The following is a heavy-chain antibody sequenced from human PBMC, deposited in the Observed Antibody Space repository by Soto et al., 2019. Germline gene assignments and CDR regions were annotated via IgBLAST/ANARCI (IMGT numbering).Heavy chain of an antibody. D-gene: IGHD6-19*01. CDR2: IIPIFGTV. V-gene: IGHV1-69*12. CDR1: GGTFRTYA. J-gene: IGHJ6*02. Sequence: QVQLLQSGAEVKKPGSSVRVSCEASGGTFRTYAISWVRQAPGQGLEWIGEIIPIFGTVNYAQKFQGRVTITADESTTTVYMDLRSLRSEDTAVYDCAKGAVAGTPTSYYYYGMDVWGQGTTVTVSS. CDR3: AKGAVAGTPTSYYYYGMDV.